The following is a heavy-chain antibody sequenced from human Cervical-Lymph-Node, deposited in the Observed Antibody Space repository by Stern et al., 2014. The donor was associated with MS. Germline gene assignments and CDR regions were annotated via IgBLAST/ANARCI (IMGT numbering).Heavy chain of an antibody. CDR1: GFTFRGYW. CDR3: TKDTYGPEDY. V-gene: IGHV3-74*02. J-gene: IGHJ4*02. CDR2: INRDASIT. D-gene: IGHD3-10*01. Sequence: EVHLVESGGALVQPGGSLRLSCVASGFTFRGYWMHWVRQTPGKGLVCAARINRDASITNHADSVRGRFTSSRDNARNTLYLQMNSLRAEDTAVYYWTKDTYGPEDYWGQGTSVTVSS.